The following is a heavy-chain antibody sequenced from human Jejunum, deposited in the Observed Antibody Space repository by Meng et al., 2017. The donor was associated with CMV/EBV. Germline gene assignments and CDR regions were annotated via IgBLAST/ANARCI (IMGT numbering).Heavy chain of an antibody. CDR1: GYSFASYG. V-gene: IGHV1-18*01. D-gene: IGHD3-16*01. CDR3: ARGQYYQYYYGLDV. CDR2: ISAYNGNT. J-gene: IGHJ6*02. Sequence: SGYSFASYGVGWVRQAPGQALEWVGWISAYNGNTNYAQKFQGRVTMTTDTSTGTAYMELRSLKVDDTAVYYCARGQYYQYYYGLDVRGLGTTVTVSS.